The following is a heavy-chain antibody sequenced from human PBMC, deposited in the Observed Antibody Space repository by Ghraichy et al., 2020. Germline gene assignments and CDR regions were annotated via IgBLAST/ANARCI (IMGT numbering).Heavy chain of an antibody. D-gene: IGHD6-6*01. V-gene: IGHV3-30*18. CDR3: SQDLEYSNSSGCTNFDY. J-gene: IGHJ4*01. CDR2: ISYDGSNK. Sequence: VISYDGSNKYYADSVKGRFTISRDNSKNTMYMQMNSLRAEDTAVYYCSQDLEYSNSSGCTNFDYW.